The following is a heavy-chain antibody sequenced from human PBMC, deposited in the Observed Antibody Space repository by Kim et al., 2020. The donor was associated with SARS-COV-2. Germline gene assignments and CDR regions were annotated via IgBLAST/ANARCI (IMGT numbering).Heavy chain of an antibody. CDR3: ARGEGSQNVLRFLEWSVQYYYGMDV. V-gene: IGHV7-4-1*02. Sequence: ASVKVSCKASGYTFTSYAMNWVRQAPGQGLEWMGWINTNTGNPTYAQGFTGRFVFSLDTSVSTAYLQISSLKAEDTAVYYCARGEGSQNVLRFLEWSVQYYYGMDVWGQGTTVTVSS. CDR1: GYTFTSYA. D-gene: IGHD3-3*01. CDR2: INTNTGNP. J-gene: IGHJ6*02.